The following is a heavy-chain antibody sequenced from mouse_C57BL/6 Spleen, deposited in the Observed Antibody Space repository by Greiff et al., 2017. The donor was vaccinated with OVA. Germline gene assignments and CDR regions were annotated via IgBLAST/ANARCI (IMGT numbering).Heavy chain of an antibody. Sequence: EVQGVESGGGLVQPGGSLSLSCAASGFTFTDYYMSWVRQPPGKALEWLGFIRNKANGYTTEYSASVKGRFTISRDNSQSILYLKMNALRAEDSATYYCARFLTGTKGYYFDYWGQGTTLTVSS. J-gene: IGHJ2*01. CDR3: ARFLTGTKGYYFDY. CDR1: GFTFTDYY. CDR2: IRNKANGYTT. V-gene: IGHV7-3*01. D-gene: IGHD4-1*01.